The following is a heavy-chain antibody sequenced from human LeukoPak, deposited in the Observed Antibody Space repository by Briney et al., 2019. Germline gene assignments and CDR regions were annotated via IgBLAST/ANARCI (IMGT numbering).Heavy chain of an antibody. V-gene: IGHV3-21*01. CDR3: TRGAGTGWRFDS. J-gene: IGHJ4*02. CDR1: GFTFSGYS. Sequence: GGSLRLSCAASGFTFSGYSLNWVRQAPGKGLEWVSSISSSSSYIYYADSVKGRFTISRDNATNSLYLQMNSLRAEDTAVYYCTRGAGTGWRFDSWGQGTLVTVSS. D-gene: IGHD6-19*01. CDR2: ISSSSSYI.